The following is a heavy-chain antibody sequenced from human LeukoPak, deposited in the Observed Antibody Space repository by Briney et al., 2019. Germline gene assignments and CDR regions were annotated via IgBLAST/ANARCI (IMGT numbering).Heavy chain of an antibody. CDR3: AKGPDYDILTPIDY. CDR2: ISWNSGRR. Sequence: GGSLRLSCVGSGFTFDDYAMHWVRQAPGKGLEWVSGISWNSGRRGYADSVKGRFTISRDNAKTSLYLQMNSLRAEDMALYYCAKGPDYDILTPIDYWGQGTLVTVSS. V-gene: IGHV3-9*03. D-gene: IGHD3-9*01. J-gene: IGHJ4*02. CDR1: GFTFDDYA.